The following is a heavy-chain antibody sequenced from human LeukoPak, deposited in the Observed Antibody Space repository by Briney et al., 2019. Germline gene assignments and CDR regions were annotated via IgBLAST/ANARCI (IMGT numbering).Heavy chain of an antibody. J-gene: IGHJ4*02. CDR1: GGIFSSYN. CDR3: ARGVGELSSY. D-gene: IGHD3-10*01. Sequence: SVKVSCKASGGIFSSYNISWVRQAPGQGLEWMGRIIPILGMANYAQKFQGRATFIADTSTTTAYMELRGLRSEDTAGYYCARGVGELSSYWGQGTLVIVSS. V-gene: IGHV1-69*02. CDR2: IIPILGMA.